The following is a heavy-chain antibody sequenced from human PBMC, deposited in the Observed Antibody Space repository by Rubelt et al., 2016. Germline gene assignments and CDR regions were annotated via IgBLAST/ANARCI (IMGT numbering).Heavy chain of an antibody. Sequence: VESGGGLVQPGGSLRLACAASGFTLSSYSMNWVRQAPGKGLEWVGRIRTKAERYTTQYVASVKGRFTISGDDSKNSLYLQMNGLKFEDTAVYYCARGARHAYDTWGQGTTVTVSS. J-gene: IGHJ3*02. D-gene: IGHD2-21*01. V-gene: IGHV3-72*01. CDR1: GFTLSSYS. CDR3: ARGARHAYDT. CDR2: IRTKAERYTT.